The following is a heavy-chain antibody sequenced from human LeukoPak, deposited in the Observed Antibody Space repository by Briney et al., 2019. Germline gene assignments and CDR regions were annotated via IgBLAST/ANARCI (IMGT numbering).Heavy chain of an antibody. CDR2: IRYDGADK. V-gene: IGHV3-30*02. CDR1: GFTFRTFG. J-gene: IGHJ4*02. D-gene: IGHD3-9*01. CDR3: AKTTSYDILTGYQRTFYFDY. Sequence: GGSLRLSCAASGFTFRTFGMHWVRQAPGKGLEWVAFIRYDGADKFYADSVKGRFTISRDNSKNTAYLQMNSLRAEDTAVYYCAKTTSYDILTGYQRTFYFDYWGQGTLVTVSS.